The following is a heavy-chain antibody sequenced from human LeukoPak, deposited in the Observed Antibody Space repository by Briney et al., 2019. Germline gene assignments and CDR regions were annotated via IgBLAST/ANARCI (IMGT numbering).Heavy chain of an antibody. CDR2: IGGSGTST. D-gene: IGHD7-27*01. J-gene: IGHJ6*02. CDR1: GFSFNNYA. CDR3: AKTSLGHPPYYCTMDV. V-gene: IGHV3-23*01. Sequence: GGSLRLSCAASGFSFNNYAMIWVRQAPGKGLEWVSAIGGSGTSTFYADSVKGRFTISRDNSKNTPYLQMNSLRAEDTAVYYCAKTSLGHPPYYCTMDVWGQGTTVTVSS.